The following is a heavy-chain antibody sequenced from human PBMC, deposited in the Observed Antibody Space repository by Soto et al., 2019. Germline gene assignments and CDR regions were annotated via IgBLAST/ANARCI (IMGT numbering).Heavy chain of an antibody. Sequence: GGSLRLSCSASGFTFSTYAMHWVRQAPGKGLEYVSGIGGDGGSTNYADSVKGRFTISRDNSKTSLYLQMSSLRPEDTAVYYCARVRGIIGWFDPWGQGTLVTVSS. CDR1: GFTFSTYA. CDR3: ARVRGIIGWFDP. D-gene: IGHD3-10*01. CDR2: IGGDGGST. J-gene: IGHJ5*02. V-gene: IGHV3-64D*06.